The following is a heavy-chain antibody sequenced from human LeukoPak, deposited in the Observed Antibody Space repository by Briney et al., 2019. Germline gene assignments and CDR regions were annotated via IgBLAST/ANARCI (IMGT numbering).Heavy chain of an antibody. D-gene: IGHD3-22*01. CDR1: GFTFTNYA. Sequence: PGGSLRLSCVASGFTFTNYAMSWVRQAPGKGLEWVSVISGSGGSTYYADSVKGRFTISRDNSKNTLYLQMNSLRAEDTAVYYCAKVLITMIVVVIPYYFDYWGQGTLVTVSS. J-gene: IGHJ4*02. V-gene: IGHV3-23*01. CDR2: ISGSGGST. CDR3: AKVLITMIVVVIPYYFDY.